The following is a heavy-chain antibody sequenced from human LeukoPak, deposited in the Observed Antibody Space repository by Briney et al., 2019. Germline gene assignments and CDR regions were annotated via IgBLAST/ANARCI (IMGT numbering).Heavy chain of an antibody. Sequence: GGSLRPSWEAPGFTFTTYWISWVRQIQGKGLGWGPNIKQDGTEKYYLDSVMGRFTISRDNVKSSVSLQMNSLRAEDTAVYYCARVLTTPRGYYFDYWGQGTLVTVSS. D-gene: IGHD4/OR15-4a*01. J-gene: IGHJ4*02. CDR1: GFTFTTYW. CDR3: ARVLTTPRGYYFDY. CDR2: IKQDGTEK. V-gene: IGHV3-7*01.